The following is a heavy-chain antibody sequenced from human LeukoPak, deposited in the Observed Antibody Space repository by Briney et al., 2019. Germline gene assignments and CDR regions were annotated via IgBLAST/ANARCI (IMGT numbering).Heavy chain of an antibody. J-gene: IGHJ4*02. CDR3: SIRIAASDFDY. V-gene: IGHV3-53*01. CDR2: IFGDGGT. CDR1: GFTFRNNY. Sequence: GGSLRLSCAVSGFTFRNNYMSWVRQAPGKGLEWVSVIFGDGGTSYADSVRGRFTISRDNSKNTLYLQMNSLRAEDTAVYYCSIRIAASDFDYWGQGTLVTVSS. D-gene: IGHD6-13*01.